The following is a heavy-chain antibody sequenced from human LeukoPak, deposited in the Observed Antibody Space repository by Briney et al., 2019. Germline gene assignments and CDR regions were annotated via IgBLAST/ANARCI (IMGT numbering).Heavy chain of an antibody. CDR3: ARAKWGSDFDY. CDR2: IYSGGST. J-gene: IGHJ4*02. CDR1: GFAVSSNY. V-gene: IGHV3-66*02. D-gene: IGHD1-26*01. Sequence: GGSLRLSCAASGFAVSSNYMSWVRQAPGKGLEWVSVIYSGGSTYYADSVKGQFTISRDNSKNTLYLQMNSLRAEDTAVYYCARAKWGSDFDYWGQGTLVTVSS.